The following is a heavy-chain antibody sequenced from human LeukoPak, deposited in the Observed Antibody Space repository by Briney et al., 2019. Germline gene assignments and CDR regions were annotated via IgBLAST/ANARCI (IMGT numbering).Heavy chain of an antibody. V-gene: IGHV3-30*04. Sequence: PGGSLRLSCAASGFTFSSYAMHWVRQAPGKGLEWVAVISYDGSNKYYADSVKGRFTISRDNSKNTLYLQMNSLRAEDTAVYYCAKDPRRGPDLGYFDYWGQGTLVTVSS. CDR1: GFTFSSYA. CDR3: AKDPRRGPDLGYFDY. J-gene: IGHJ4*02. CDR2: ISYDGSNK.